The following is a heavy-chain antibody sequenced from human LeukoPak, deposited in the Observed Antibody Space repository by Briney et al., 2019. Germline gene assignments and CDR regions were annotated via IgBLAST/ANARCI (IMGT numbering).Heavy chain of an antibody. J-gene: IGHJ5*02. CDR1: GYTFTSYY. D-gene: IGHD6-6*01. CDR3: ARDMGPYSSSLGWFDP. CDR2: INPSGGST. Sequence: ASVKVSCKASGYTFTSYYMHWVRQAPGQGLEWMGMINPSGGSTSYAQKFQGRVTMTRDTSTSTVYMELSSLRSEDTAVYYCARDMGPYSSSLGWFDPWGQGTLVTVSS. V-gene: IGHV1-46*01.